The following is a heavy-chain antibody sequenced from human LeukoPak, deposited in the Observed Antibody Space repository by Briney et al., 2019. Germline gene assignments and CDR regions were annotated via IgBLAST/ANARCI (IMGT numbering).Heavy chain of an antibody. J-gene: IGHJ4*02. CDR3: AKLGSGYSYGQIDY. Sequence: GGSLRLSCAASGFTFNSYGMHWVRQAPGKGLEWVAVIWYDGSNKYYADSVKGRFTISRDNSKNTLYLQMNSLRAEDTAVYYCAKLGSGYSYGQIDYWGQGTLVTVSS. V-gene: IGHV3-33*06. D-gene: IGHD5-18*01. CDR1: GFTFNSYG. CDR2: IWYDGSNK.